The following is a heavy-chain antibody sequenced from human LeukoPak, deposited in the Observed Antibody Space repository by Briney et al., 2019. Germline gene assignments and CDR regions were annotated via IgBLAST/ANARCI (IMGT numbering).Heavy chain of an antibody. J-gene: IGHJ3*01. D-gene: IGHD3-22*01. CDR2: IYYSGST. V-gene: IGHV4-39*01. CDR1: GGSISSTSYY. Sequence: SETLSLTCAVSGGSISSTSYYWAWIRQPPGKGLEWIGTIYYSGSTYHNPSLKSRVTMSVDTSRNQFSLKLSSVDAADTAVYYRAKAGVRYFDSSGLYAFDFWGQGTTVTVSS. CDR3: AKAGVRYFDSSGLYAFDF.